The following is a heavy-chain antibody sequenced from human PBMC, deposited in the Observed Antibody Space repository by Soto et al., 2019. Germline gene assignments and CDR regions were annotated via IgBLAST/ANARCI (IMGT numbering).Heavy chain of an antibody. CDR3: VTQGIDYLHGLVDA. J-gene: IGHJ6*02. V-gene: IGHV4-59*08. Sequence: QVQLQQSGPRLVKPSETLSLTCTVSSGPDRSHNWGWIRQPPGRGLEWVGYVYYTGDTAYNPSLSGRVPLEPDTSTNHISLLLNSVAAAAAAVYYCVTQGIDYLHGLVDAWGQGTTVSVSS. CDR1: SGPDRSHN. D-gene: IGHD4-17*01. CDR2: VYYTGDT.